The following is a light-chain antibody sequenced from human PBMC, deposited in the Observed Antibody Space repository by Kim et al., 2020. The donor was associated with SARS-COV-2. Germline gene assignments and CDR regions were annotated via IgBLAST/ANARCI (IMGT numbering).Light chain of an antibody. CDR1: QSVSSN. V-gene: IGKV3-15*01. Sequence: SPGQTAPLSCRASQSVSSNVAWYQQKPGQAPRLLIYGASTRATDIPARFSGSVSGTDFTLTISSLQSEDLAVYHCQQYDDWPPWTFGQGTKVEIK. CDR3: QQYDDWPPWT. CDR2: GAS. J-gene: IGKJ1*01.